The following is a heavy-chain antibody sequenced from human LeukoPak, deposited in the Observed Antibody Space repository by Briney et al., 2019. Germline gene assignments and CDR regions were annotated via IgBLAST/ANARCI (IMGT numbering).Heavy chain of an antibody. CDR2: ISWNSGSI. J-gene: IGHJ4*02. Sequence: GGSLRLSCAASGFTFDDYAMHWVRQAPGKGLEWVSVISWNSGSITYADSVKGRFTISRDNAKNSLYLQMNSLRAEDTALYYCAKAHNSGYYYAFDYWGQGTLVNVSS. CDR3: AKAHNSGYYYAFDY. V-gene: IGHV3-9*01. D-gene: IGHD3-22*01. CDR1: GFTFDDYA.